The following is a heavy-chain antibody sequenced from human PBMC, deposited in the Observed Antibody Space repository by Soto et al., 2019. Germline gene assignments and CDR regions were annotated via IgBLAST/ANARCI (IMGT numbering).Heavy chain of an antibody. CDR3: GRRGKAAAGTGDNYGMDA. V-gene: IGHV5-10-1*01. CDR1: GYSFTSYW. J-gene: IGHJ6*02. CDR2: IDPSDSYT. Sequence: HGESLKISCKGSGYSFTSYWISWVRQMPGKGLEWMGRIDPSDSYTNYSPSFQGHVTISADKSISTAYLQWSSLKASDTALFYFGRRGKAAAGTGDNYGMDAGGQGTTVTVSS. D-gene: IGHD6-13*01.